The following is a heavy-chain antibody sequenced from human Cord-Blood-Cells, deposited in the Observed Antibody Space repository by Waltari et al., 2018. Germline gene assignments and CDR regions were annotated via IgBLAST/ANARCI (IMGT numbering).Heavy chain of an antibody. CDR2: INPNSGGT. J-gene: IGHJ3*02. Sequence: QVQLVQSGAEVKKPGASVKVSCKASGYTFTGYYMHWVRQAPGQGREWMGRINPNSGGTNYAQKFQGRVTMTRDTSISTAYMELSRLRSDDTAVYYCAGCSSTSCYVAFDIWGQGTMVTVSS. V-gene: IGHV1-2*06. D-gene: IGHD2-2*01. CDR3: AGCSSTSCYVAFDI. CDR1: GYTFTGYY.